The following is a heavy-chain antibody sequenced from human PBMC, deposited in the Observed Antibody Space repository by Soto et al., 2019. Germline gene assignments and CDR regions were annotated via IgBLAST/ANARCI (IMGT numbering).Heavy chain of an antibody. V-gene: IGHV1-46*03. Sequence: VQLVQSGAEVKRPGASVKISCKASGDTLSTYYMHWARQAPGQGLEWMGIINPRSGKTNYPQKFQGRVTMPRDTSTTTVYMELSTLRSEDTAMYYCARGVGYSDSSGYPFDYWRQGTLVTVSS. CDR3: ARGVGYSDSSGYPFDY. D-gene: IGHD3-22*01. J-gene: IGHJ4*02. CDR1: GDTLSTYY. CDR2: INPRSGKT.